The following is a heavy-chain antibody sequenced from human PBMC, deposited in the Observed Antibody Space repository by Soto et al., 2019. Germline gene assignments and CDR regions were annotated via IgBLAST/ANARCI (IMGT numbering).Heavy chain of an antibody. V-gene: IGHV3-23*01. CDR3: AIDRRAVAAPPAY. CDR2: MSGSGGST. Sequence: EVQLLESGGGLIQPGGSLRLSCAASGFTFSSYAMSWVRQAPGKGLEWVSAMSGSGGSTYYADSVKGRFTISRDNSKNTLYLQMNSLRAEDTAVYYCAIDRRAVAAPPAYWGQGTLVTVSS. D-gene: IGHD6-19*01. J-gene: IGHJ4*02. CDR1: GFTFSSYA.